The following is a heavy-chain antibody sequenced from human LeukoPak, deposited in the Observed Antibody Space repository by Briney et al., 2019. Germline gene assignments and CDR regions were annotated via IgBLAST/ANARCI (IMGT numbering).Heavy chain of an antibody. CDR3: ATPLRGFGELLLLTH. CDR2: INPNSGGT. V-gene: IGHV1-2*02. J-gene: IGHJ4*02. D-gene: IGHD3-10*01. CDR1: GHTFTGYY. Sequence: EASVKVSCKASGHTFTGYYMHWVRQAPGQGLEWMGWINPNSGGTNYAQKFQGRVTMTRDTSISTAYMELSRLRSDDTAVYYCATPLRGFGELLLLTHWGQGTLVTVSS.